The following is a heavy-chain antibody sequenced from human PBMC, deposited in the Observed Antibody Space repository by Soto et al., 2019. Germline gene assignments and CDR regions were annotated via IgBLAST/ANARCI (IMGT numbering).Heavy chain of an antibody. CDR1: GGSISSGGYY. Sequence: SETLSLTCTVSGGSISSGGYYRSWIRQHPGKGLEWIGYIYYSGSTYYNPSLKSRVTISVDTSKNQFSLKLSSVTAADTAVYYCARDMGYYYDSSGYIRDAFDIWGQGTMVT. D-gene: IGHD3-22*01. CDR2: IYYSGST. CDR3: ARDMGYYYDSSGYIRDAFDI. V-gene: IGHV4-31*03. J-gene: IGHJ3*02.